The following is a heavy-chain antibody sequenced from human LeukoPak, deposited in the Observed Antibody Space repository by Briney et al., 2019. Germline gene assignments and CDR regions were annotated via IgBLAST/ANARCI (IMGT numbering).Heavy chain of an antibody. CDR2: IIPIFGIA. V-gene: IGHV1-69*04. CDR1: GGTFSSYA. D-gene: IGHD4/OR15-4a*01. J-gene: IGHJ5*02. CDR3: ARDEYGINWFDP. Sequence: SVKVSCKASGGTFSSYAISWVRQAPGQGLEWMGRIIPIFGIANYAQKFQGRVTITADKSTSTAYMELSSLRSEDTAVYCCARDEYGINWFDPWGQGTLVTVSS.